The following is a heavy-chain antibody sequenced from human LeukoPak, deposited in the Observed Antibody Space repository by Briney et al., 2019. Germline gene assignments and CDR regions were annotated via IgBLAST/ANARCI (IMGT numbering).Heavy chain of an antibody. CDR1: GGSISSSSYY. J-gene: IGHJ5*02. V-gene: IGHV4-39*01. D-gene: IGHD2-2*01. CDR3: ARRGSRVPAVGFDP. CDR2: VYYSGST. Sequence: PSETLSLTCTVSGGSISSSSYYWAWIRQPPGKGLEWVGSVYYSGSTNYNPSLKSRVTISADMSKNQFSLEVSSVTAADTAVYYCARRGSRVPAVGFDPWGQGTLVTVSS.